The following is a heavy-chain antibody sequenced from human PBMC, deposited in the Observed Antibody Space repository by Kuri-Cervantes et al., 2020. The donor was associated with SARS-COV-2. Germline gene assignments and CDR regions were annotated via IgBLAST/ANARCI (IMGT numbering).Heavy chain of an antibody. Sequence: ESLKISCTVSGGSISSYYWSWIRQPPGKGLEWIGYIYYSGSTNYNPSLKSRVTISVDTSKNQFSLKLSSVTAADTAVYYCARISRTYAFDIWGQGTMVTVSS. D-gene: IGHD1-14*01. CDR2: IYYSGST. V-gene: IGHV4-59*12. CDR1: GGSISSYY. J-gene: IGHJ3*02. CDR3: ARISRTYAFDI.